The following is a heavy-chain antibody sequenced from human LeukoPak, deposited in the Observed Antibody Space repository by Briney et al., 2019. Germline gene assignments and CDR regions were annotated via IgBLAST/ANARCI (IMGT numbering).Heavy chain of an antibody. CDR2: ISWNSGSI. CDR3: AKGLPYSYGPDFDY. CDR1: GFTFDDYA. Sequence: GRSLRLSCAASGFTFDDYAMHWVRQAPGKGLEWVSGISWNSGSIGYADSVKGRFTISRDNAKNSLYLQMNTLRAEDTALYYCAKGLPYSYGPDFDYWGQGTLVTVSS. D-gene: IGHD5-18*01. V-gene: IGHV3-9*01. J-gene: IGHJ4*02.